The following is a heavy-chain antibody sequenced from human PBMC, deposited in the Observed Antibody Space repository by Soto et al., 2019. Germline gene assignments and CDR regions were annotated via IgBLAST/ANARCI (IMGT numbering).Heavy chain of an antibody. CDR1: GGSIGNYY. V-gene: IGHV4-59*01. J-gene: IGHJ4*02. CDR2: IFHSGST. Sequence: SETLSLTCTVSGGSIGNYYWNWIRQPPGKGLEWIGCIFHSGSTDYSPSLKSRVAISLDTPRNKFSLRLTSVTAADTATYYCARSSYPSGYLPLGHWGQGALVTVSS. D-gene: IGHD3-22*01. CDR3: ARSSYPSGYLPLGH.